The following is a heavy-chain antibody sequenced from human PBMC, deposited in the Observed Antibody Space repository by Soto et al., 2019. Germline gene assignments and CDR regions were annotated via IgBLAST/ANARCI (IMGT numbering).Heavy chain of an antibody. Sequence: ESGGGVVQPGRSLRLSCAASGFTFSSYAMHWVRQAPGKGLEWVAVISYDGSNKYYADSVKGRFTISRDNSKNTLYLQMNILRAEDTAVYYCARDRLTADGMGVWGQGTTVTVSS. V-gene: IGHV3-30-3*01. J-gene: IGHJ6*02. CDR1: GFTFSSYA. CDR3: ARDRLTADGMGV. CDR2: ISYDGSNK. D-gene: IGHD7-27*01.